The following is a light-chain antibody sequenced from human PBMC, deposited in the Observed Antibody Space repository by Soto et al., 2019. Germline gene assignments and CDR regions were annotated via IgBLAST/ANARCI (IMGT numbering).Light chain of an antibody. CDR3: NSFTVRHLYV. CDR2: EVT. V-gene: IGLV2-14*01. Sequence: QSVLTQPASVSGSPGQTITISCTGTSSDIGGYNAVSWYQHHPGKAPKLIIYEVTHRPSGVSDRFSASKSGNTASLTISGLQPEDEADSYCNSFTVRHLYVFGTGTKVTVL. CDR1: SSDIGGYNA. J-gene: IGLJ1*01.